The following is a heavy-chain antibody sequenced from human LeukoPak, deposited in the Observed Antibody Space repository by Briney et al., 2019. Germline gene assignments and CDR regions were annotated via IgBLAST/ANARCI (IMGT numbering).Heavy chain of an antibody. D-gene: IGHD3-10*01. CDR3: ARGTRSGPVEDY. CDR1: GYTSTSYA. V-gene: IGHV1-3*01. J-gene: IGHJ4*02. Sequence: ASVKVSCKASGYTSTSYAMHWVRQAPGQRLEWMGWINAGNGNTRYSQKFQGRVTITRDTSASTAYMELSSLRSEDTAVYYCARGTRSGPVEDYWGQGTLVTVSS. CDR2: INAGNGNT.